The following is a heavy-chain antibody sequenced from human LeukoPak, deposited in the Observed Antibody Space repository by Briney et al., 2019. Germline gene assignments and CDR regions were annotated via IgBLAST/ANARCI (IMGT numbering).Heavy chain of an antibody. CDR3: AKGRSYDSSGYDAFDI. J-gene: IGHJ3*02. CDR1: GFTVSSNY. CDR2: ISYDGSNK. Sequence: TGGSLRLSCAASGFTVSSNYMSWVRQAPGKGLEWVAVISYDGSNKYYADSVKGRFTISRDNSKNTLYLQMNSLRAEDTAVYYCAKGRSYDSSGYDAFDIWGQGTMVTVSS. D-gene: IGHD3-22*01. V-gene: IGHV3-30*18.